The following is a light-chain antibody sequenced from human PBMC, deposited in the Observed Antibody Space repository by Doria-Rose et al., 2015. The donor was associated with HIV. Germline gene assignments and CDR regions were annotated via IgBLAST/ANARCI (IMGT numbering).Light chain of an antibody. CDR1: QSLLYTSKNY. CDR2: WAS. Sequence: DIRMTQSPESLGMSLGERATLNCKSNQSLLYTSKNYLAWYQQKPGQPPNLLIYWASTRQSVVPARFSGSGSGTDFTLTISSLEAEDVAVYYCQQYYDTPSSGPGTTVDIK. J-gene: IGKJ3*01. CDR3: QQYYDTPS. V-gene: IGKV4-1*01.